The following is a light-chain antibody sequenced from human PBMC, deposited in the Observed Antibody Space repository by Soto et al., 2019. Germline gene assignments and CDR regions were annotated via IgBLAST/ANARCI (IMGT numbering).Light chain of an antibody. CDR1: QVISSY. J-gene: IGKJ1*01. CDR2: AAS. CDR3: QRYYRYTRT. V-gene: IGKV1-8*01. Sequence: AIRMTQSPSSLSASTGDRVTITCRASQVISSYLSWYQQKPGKAPKLLIYAASTLQSGVPSRFSGSGSGTDFTLTIRCLQSEDFATYYCQRYYRYTRTFGKGTKVEIK.